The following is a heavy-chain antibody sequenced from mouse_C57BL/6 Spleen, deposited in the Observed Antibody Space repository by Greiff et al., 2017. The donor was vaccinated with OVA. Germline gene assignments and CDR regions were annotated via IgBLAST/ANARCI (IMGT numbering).Heavy chain of an antibody. CDR1: GYAFSSSW. CDR3: ARTDFTTVVAPLDY. Sequence: VQLQQSGPELVKPGASVKISCKASGYAFSSSWMNWVKQRPGKGLEWIGRIYPGDGDTNYNGKFKGKATLTADKTSSTAYMQISSLTSEDSAVYVCARTDFTTVVAPLDYWGKGTTLTVSS. V-gene: IGHV1-82*01. D-gene: IGHD1-1*01. CDR2: IYPGDGDT. J-gene: IGHJ2*01.